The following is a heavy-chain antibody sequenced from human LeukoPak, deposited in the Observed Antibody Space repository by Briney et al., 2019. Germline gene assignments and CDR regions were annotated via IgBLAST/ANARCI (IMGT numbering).Heavy chain of an antibody. J-gene: IGHJ4*02. CDR3: ARDYYGSGSFDY. V-gene: IGHV3-30*01. D-gene: IGHD3-10*01. Sequence: GRFTVSRDSSKNTLYLQMNSLRAEDTAVYYCARDYYGSGSFDYWGQGTLVTVSS.